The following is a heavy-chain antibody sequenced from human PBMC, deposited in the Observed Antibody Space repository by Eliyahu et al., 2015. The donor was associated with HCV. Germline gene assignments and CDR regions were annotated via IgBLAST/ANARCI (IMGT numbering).Heavy chain of an antibody. D-gene: IGHD3-10*01. V-gene: IGHV3-23*01. CDR1: GFXFXNYA. Sequence: EVQLLESGGGLVQPGGSLRLSCAAFGFXFXNYAMTWVRQAPGKGLEGVSVIIGSDDTTYYADSAKGRFSIFRDNSKNTLFLQMNRLRTEDTAVYYCATSTMVRGIMVFDYWGQGTLVTVFS. J-gene: IGHJ4*02. CDR3: ATSTMVRGIMVFDY. CDR2: IIGSDDTT.